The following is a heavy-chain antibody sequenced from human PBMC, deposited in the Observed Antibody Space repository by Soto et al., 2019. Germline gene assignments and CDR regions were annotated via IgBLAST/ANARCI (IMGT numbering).Heavy chain of an antibody. V-gene: IGHV3-30-3*01. CDR2: ISYDGSNK. CDR3: ARVWPVYSSGWYNFDY. D-gene: IGHD6-19*01. Sequence: PGGSVRLSCAASGFTFSSYAMQWVRQAPGKGPEWVAVISYDGSNKYYADSVKGRFTISRDNSKNTLYLQMNSLRAEDTAVYYCARVWPVYSSGWYNFDYWGQGTLVTVSS. CDR1: GFTFSSYA. J-gene: IGHJ4*02.